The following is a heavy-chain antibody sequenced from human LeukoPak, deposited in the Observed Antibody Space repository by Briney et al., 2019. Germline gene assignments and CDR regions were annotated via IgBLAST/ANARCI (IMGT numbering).Heavy chain of an antibody. CDR3: ARHYCSGDNCYYFDY. CDR2: IYYSGST. CDR1: GDSIGSHY. V-gene: IGHV4-59*08. J-gene: IGHJ4*02. Sequence: SETLSLTCTVSGDSIGSHYWSWIRQLPGKGLEWIGYIYYSGSTNYNPSLKSRVTISLDTSMNQFSLKLTSVTAADTAVYYCARHYCSGDNCYYFDYWGQGTLVTVSS. D-gene: IGHD2-15*01.